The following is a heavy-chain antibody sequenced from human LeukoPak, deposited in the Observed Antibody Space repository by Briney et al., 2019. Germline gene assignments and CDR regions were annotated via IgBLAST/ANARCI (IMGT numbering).Heavy chain of an antibody. J-gene: IGHJ4*02. CDR3: AKEVRTSGRAGIFGY. CDR2: ISIDGNGK. CDR1: TFTFSDSV. D-gene: IGHD2-2*01. V-gene: IGHV3-30*04. Sequence: GGSLRLSCVPSTFTFSDSVMHWVRQAPGKGLGWVSAISIDGNGKFYADSVRGRITISRDNSKKTLYLEMNSLSAEDTAVYYCAKEVRTSGRAGIFGYWGQGTLVTVSS.